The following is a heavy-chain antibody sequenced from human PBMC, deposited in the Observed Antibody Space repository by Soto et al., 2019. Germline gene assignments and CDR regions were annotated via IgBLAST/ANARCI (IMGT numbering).Heavy chain of an antibody. CDR1: GGTFSGYY. CDR3: ARVPIDTYMIYWSDP. V-gene: IGHV4-34*01. J-gene: IGHJ5*02. D-gene: IGHD3-16*01. CDR2: INHSGST. Sequence: PSETLSLTCAVYGGTFSGYYWSWIRQPPGKGLEWIGEINHSGSTNYNPPLESRVTISLDTSKNQFSLKLTSVTAADTAVYYCARVPIDTYMIYWSDPWGQGTLVTVSS.